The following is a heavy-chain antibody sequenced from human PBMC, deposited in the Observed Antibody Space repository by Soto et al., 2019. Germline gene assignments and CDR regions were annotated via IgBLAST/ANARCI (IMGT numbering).Heavy chain of an antibody. V-gene: IGHV3-48*01. Sequence: GGSLRLSCEASGFTFSSYSFNWVRQAPGQGLEWVSFISSGGYTIYHADSLEGRFSISRDDAKNSVYLQMSGLRMDDTAVYYCVRSCREWFGVVPPSDVWGRGTLVTVSS. CDR3: VRSCREWFGVVPPSDV. CDR1: GFTFSSYS. CDR2: ISSGGYTI. D-gene: IGHD3-3*01. J-gene: IGHJ4*02.